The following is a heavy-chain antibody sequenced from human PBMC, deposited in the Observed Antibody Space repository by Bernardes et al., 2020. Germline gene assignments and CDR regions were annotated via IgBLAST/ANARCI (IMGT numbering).Heavy chain of an antibody. J-gene: IGHJ4*02. CDR1: GFTFRNYA. V-gene: IGHV3-64D*06. D-gene: IGHD3-9*01. CDR2: ISCNGGST. Sequence: GGSLRLSCSASGFTFRNYAMHWVRRAPGKGLEYVSAISCNGGSTYYADSVKGRFTISRDNFKTTLYLQMSSLRVEDTAVYYCVKAAASRYFDWLTDYFDYWGQGTLVTVSS. CDR3: VKAAASRYFDWLTDYFDY.